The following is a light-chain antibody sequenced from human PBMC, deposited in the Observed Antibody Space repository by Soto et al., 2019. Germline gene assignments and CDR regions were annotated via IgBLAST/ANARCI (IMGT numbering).Light chain of an antibody. J-gene: IGLJ1*01. Sequence: QSALTQPASVSGSLGQSITISCTGTGSDVGEYNYVSWYQQHPGKAPKLMIYEVRNRPSGVSNRFSGSKSGNTASLAIAGLQAEDEADYYCSSYTSTSTLYVFGTGTKLTDL. CDR1: GSDVGEYNY. CDR2: EVR. V-gene: IGLV2-14*01. CDR3: SSYTSTSTLYV.